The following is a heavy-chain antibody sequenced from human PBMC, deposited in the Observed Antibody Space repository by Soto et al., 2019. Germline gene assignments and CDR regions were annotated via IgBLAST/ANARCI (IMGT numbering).Heavy chain of an antibody. CDR3: ARDFPDYGGNPRRPYYYYYGMDV. Sequence: ASVKVYCKASGYTFTSYYMHWVRQAPGQGLEWMGIINPSGGSTSYAQKFQGRVTMTRDTSTSTVYMELSSLRSEDTAVYYCARDFPDYGGNPRRPYYYYYGMDVWGQGTTVTVSS. CDR1: GYTFTSYY. CDR2: INPSGGST. J-gene: IGHJ6*02. V-gene: IGHV1-46*03. D-gene: IGHD4-17*01.